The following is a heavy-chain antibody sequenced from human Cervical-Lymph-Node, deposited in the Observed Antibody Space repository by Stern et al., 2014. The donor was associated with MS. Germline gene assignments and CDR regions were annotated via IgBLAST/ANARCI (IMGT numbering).Heavy chain of an antibody. V-gene: IGHV3-21*01. D-gene: IGHD4-17*01. J-gene: IGHJ4*02. Sequence: EVQLEESGGGLVKPGESLRLSCDASGFTFSHSSINWVRQAPGKGLEWISSISNNSTHTYYADSVECRFTISRDSAKDSVSLHMVSLRAEDTAVYYCARARVGDYARSPHLDSWGQGTLVTVSS. CDR1: GFTFSHSS. CDR2: ISNNSTHT. CDR3: ARARVGDYARSPHLDS.